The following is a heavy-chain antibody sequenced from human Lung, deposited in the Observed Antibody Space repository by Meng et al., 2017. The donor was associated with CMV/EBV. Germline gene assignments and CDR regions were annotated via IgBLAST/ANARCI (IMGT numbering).Heavy chain of an antibody. D-gene: IGHD3-3*01. CDR3: AREMNVYYDFWSGYYPRPDYYYYGMDV. J-gene: IGHJ6*02. V-gene: IGHV1-2*02. CDR2: INPNSGGT. CDR1: GYTLTGYY. Sequence: SXXVSXXASGYTLTGYYMHWVRQAPGQGLEWMGWINPNSGGTNYAQKFQGRVTMTRDTSISTAYMELSRLRSDDTAVYYCAREMNVYYDFWSGYYPRPDYYYYGMDVWXQGTXVTVAS.